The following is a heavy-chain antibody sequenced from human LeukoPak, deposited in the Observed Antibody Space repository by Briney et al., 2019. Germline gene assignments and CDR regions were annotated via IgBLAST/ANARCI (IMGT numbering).Heavy chain of an antibody. V-gene: IGHV3-53*01. Sequence: GGSLRLSCAASGFTVTSNYMTWVRQAPGKGLEWVSIIYDNGDTYYADSVKGRFTVARDSSKNTVSLEMNSLRVDDTAVYYCVSHSDPLTGYSFDYWGQGTLVTVSS. CDR1: GFTVTSNY. CDR2: IYDNGDT. J-gene: IGHJ4*02. CDR3: VSHSDPLTGYSFDY. D-gene: IGHD3-9*01.